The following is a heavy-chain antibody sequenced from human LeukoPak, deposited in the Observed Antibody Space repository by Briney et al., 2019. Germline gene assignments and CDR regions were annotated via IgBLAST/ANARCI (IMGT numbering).Heavy chain of an antibody. Sequence: GGSLKLSCAASEFTFSSYGIHWVPKAPGKGLGWLAVLSDDGRHTPYADSGRGRFAFSRDNSKTTLFLQRITLRFEATAFSNCSKGCSNGGSCYILDYWGQGTLVTVSS. CDR3: SKGCSNGGSCYILDY. J-gene: IGHJ4*02. CDR1: EFTFSSYG. D-gene: IGHD2-15*01. CDR2: LSDDGRHT. V-gene: IGHV3-30*18.